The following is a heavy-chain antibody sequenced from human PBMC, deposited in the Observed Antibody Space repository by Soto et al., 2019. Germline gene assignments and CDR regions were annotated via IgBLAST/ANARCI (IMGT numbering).Heavy chain of an antibody. CDR2: IYYSGST. J-gene: IGHJ5*02. V-gene: IGHV4-59*01. CDR1: GGSISSYY. CDR3: ARDNSLNWFDP. Sequence: SETLSLSCTVSGGSISSYYWSWIRQPPGKGLEWIGYIYYSGSTNYNPSLKSRVTISVDTSKNQFSLKLSSVTAADTAVYYCARDNSLNWFDPWGQGTLVTVSS.